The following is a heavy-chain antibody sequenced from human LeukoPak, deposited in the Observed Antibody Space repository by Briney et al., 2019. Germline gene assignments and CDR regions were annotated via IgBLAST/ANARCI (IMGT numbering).Heavy chain of an antibody. J-gene: IGHJ6*03. Sequence: GGSLRLSCAASGFTFSNYWMNWVRQAPGKGLMWVSHINPGDGSTTGYADSVKGRFTVSRDNAKNTLYLQMSSLKDEDTAVYYCVRVGADLRNYYMDVWGKGTTVTVSS. CDR2: INPGDGSTT. V-gene: IGHV3-74*01. CDR3: VRVGADLRNYYMDV. CDR1: GFTFSNYW.